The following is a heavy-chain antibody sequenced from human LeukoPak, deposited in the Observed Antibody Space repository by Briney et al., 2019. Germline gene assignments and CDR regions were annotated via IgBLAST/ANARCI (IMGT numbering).Heavy chain of an antibody. D-gene: IGHD2/OR15-2a*01. V-gene: IGHV3-30*18. Sequence: QPGRSLRLSCAAPGFTFSDYGLHWVRQAPGKGLEWVAVMSYDGSNKYYADSVRGRFTISRDNSKNTLYLQMNSLRAEDTAVYYCAKDLDYFTQYAFDIWGQGTMVTVSS. CDR3: AKDLDYFTQYAFDI. CDR2: MSYDGSNK. J-gene: IGHJ3*02. CDR1: GFTFSDYG.